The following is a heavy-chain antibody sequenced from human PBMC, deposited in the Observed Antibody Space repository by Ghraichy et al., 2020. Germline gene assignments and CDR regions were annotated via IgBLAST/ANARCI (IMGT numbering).Heavy chain of an antibody. CDR2: IFTSLYTSGST. CDR1: DGSISSYY. Sequence: ETLSLTCTISDGSISSYYWSWIRQPAGKGLEWIGRIFTSLYTSGSTNYNPSLKSRVTMSVDTSKNLFSLKLSSVTTADTAVYYCARGVASIYYFDQWSQGNLVTSTS. V-gene: IGHV4-4*07. J-gene: IGHJ4*02. D-gene: IGHD5-12*01. CDR3: ARGVASIYYFDQ.